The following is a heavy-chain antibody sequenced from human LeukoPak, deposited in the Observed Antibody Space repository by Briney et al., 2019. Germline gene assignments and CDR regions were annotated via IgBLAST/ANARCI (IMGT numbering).Heavy chain of an antibody. Sequence: PGGSLRLSCAASGFTFRTNWMSWVRQTPDKGLEWAANINQDGSGKNYVDSVKGRFTISRDNAKSSLYLQMNSLRAEDTAVYYCASPATNSAMVDYWGQGTLVTVSS. CDR2: INQDGSGK. V-gene: IGHV3-7*01. CDR1: GFTFRTNW. J-gene: IGHJ4*02. D-gene: IGHD5-18*01. CDR3: ASPATNSAMVDY.